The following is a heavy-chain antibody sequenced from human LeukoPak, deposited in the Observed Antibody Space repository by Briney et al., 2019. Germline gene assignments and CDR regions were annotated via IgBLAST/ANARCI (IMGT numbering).Heavy chain of an antibody. CDR1: GFTFSSYA. Sequence: GGSLRLSCAASGFTFSSYAMHWVRQAPGKGLEWVAVISYDGSNKYCADSVKGRFTISRDNSKNTLYLQMNSLRAEDTAVYYCARDRDSRGYYYPYWGQGTLVTVSS. V-gene: IGHV3-30-3*01. J-gene: IGHJ4*02. CDR3: ARDRDSRGYYYPY. D-gene: IGHD3-22*01. CDR2: ISYDGSNK.